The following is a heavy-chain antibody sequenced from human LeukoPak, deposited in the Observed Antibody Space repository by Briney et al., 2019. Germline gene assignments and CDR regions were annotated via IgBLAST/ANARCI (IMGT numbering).Heavy chain of an antibody. V-gene: IGHV4-59*11. D-gene: IGHD4-17*01. CDR3: ARDLVTVTKGFDI. Sequence: SETLSLTCAVPGDSFSSHYWTWIRQPPGRGLEWIGYISYIGTTNYNPSLKSRVTISIDTSKNQFSLKLSSVTTADTAVYYCARDLVTVTKGFDIWGLGTMVSVSS. CDR2: ISYIGTT. J-gene: IGHJ3*02. CDR1: GDSFSSHY.